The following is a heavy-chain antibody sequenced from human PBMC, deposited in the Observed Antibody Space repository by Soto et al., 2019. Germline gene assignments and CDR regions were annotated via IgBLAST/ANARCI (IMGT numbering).Heavy chain of an antibody. CDR2: IRSKANSYAT. V-gene: IGHV3-73*01. J-gene: IGHJ4*02. D-gene: IGHD2-15*01. CDR3: TSALYCSGGSCYKGY. Sequence: GGSLRLSCAASGFTFSGSAMHWVRQASGKGLEWVGRIRSKANSYATAYAASVKGRFTISRDDSKNTAYLQMNSLKTEDTAVYYCTSALYCSGGSCYKGYWGQGTLVTVSS. CDR1: GFTFSGSA.